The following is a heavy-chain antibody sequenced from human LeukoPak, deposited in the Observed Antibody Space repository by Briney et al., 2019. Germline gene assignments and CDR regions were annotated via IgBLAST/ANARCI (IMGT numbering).Heavy chain of an antibody. CDR2: INHSGST. V-gene: IGHV4-34*01. CDR1: GGSFSTYY. CDR3: ARGFYDSSGYSY. D-gene: IGHD3-22*01. J-gene: IGHJ4*02. Sequence: SETLSLTCSVSGGSFSTYYWSWIRQPPGKGLEWIGEINHSGSTNYNPSLKSRVTISVDTSKNQFSLKLSSVTAADTAVYYCARGFYDSSGYSYWGQGTLVTVSS.